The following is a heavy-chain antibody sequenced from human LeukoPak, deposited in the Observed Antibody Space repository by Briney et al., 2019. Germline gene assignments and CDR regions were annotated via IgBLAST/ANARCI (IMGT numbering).Heavy chain of an antibody. V-gene: IGHV3-43*02. J-gene: IGHJ4*02. CDR1: GSTFDADS. CDR3: AKRSGAPNNFDF. CDR2: ISGDGGSK. D-gene: IGHD1-1*01. Sequence: GGSLRLSCAASGSTFDADSMHWVRQAPGKGLEWVSLISGDGGSKHYAASVKGRFTISRDNSEASLFLQMRSLRSEDTAFYYCAKRSGAPNNFDFWGQGVLVTVSS.